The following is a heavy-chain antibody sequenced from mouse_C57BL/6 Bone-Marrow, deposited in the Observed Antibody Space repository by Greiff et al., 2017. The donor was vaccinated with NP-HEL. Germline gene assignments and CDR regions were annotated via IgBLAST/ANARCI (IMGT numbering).Heavy chain of an antibody. Sequence: VQLQQSGAELARPGASVKLSCKASGYTFTSYGISWVKQRTGQGLEWIGEIYPRSGNTYYNEKFKGKATLTADKSSSTAYMELRSLTCEDSAVYFCARRPYGSSYFDYWGQGTTLTVSS. D-gene: IGHD1-1*01. V-gene: IGHV1-81*01. CDR3: ARRPYGSSYFDY. CDR1: GYTFTSYG. J-gene: IGHJ2*01. CDR2: IYPRSGNT.